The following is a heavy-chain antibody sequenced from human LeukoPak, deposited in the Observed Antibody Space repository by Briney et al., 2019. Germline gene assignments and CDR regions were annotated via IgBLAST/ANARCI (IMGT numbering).Heavy chain of an antibody. Sequence: ASVKVSCKASGYTFTSYDINWVRQATGQGLEWMGWISAYNGNTNYAQKLQGRVTMTTDTSTSTAYMELRSLISDDTAVYYCARVKGFEYDNGDYANWSAFDIWGQGTMVTVSS. CDR2: ISAYNGNT. J-gene: IGHJ3*02. CDR3: ARVKGFEYDNGDYANWSAFDI. CDR1: GYTFTSYD. V-gene: IGHV1-18*01. D-gene: IGHD4-17*01.